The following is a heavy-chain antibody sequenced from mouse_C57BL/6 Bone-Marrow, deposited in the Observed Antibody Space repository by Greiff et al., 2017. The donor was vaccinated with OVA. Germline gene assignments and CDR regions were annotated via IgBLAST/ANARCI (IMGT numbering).Heavy chain of an antibody. J-gene: IGHJ1*03. V-gene: IGHV3-6*01. CDR2: ISYDGSN. D-gene: IGHD1-1*01. CDR3: ARAPLYYYGSSHWYFDV. Sequence: EVQLKESGPGLVKPSQSLSLTCSVTGYSITSGYYWNWIRQFPGNKLEWMGYISYDGSNNYNPSLKNRISITRDTSKNQFFLKLNSVTTEDTATYYCARAPLYYYGSSHWYFDVWGTGTTVTVSS. CDR1: GYSITSGYY.